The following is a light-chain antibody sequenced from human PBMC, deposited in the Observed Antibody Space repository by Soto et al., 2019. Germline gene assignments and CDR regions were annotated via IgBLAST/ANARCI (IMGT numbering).Light chain of an antibody. V-gene: IGKV1-5*03. CDR2: KAS. Sequence: DIQMTQSPSTLSGSVGDRVTITCRASQTISSWLAWYQQKPGKAPKLLIYKASTLKSGVPSRFSGSGSGTEFTLTISSLQPEDFASDYCQQYDSYSSFGQGTKV. CDR1: QTISSW. J-gene: IGKJ1*01. CDR3: QQYDSYSS.